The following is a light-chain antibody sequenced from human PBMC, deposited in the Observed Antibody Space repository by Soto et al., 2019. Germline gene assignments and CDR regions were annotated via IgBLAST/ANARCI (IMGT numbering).Light chain of an antibody. CDR3: SACDDRLNVVV. J-gene: IGLJ2*01. CDR2: SSN. CDR1: SSNIGSNT. V-gene: IGLV1-44*01. Sequence: QPVLTQPPSASGTPGQRVTISCSGSSSNIGSNTVNWYQQLPSMAPKLLIYSSNQRPSGVPDCFSGSKSGTSASVAISGLQYEEEADYYCSACDDRLNVVVFGGGTKLTVL.